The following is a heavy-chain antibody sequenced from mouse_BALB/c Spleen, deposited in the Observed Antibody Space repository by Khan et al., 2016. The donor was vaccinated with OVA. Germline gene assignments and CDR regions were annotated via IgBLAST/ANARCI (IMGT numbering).Heavy chain of an antibody. V-gene: IGHV9-3-1*01. J-gene: IGHJ4*01. CDR3: ARPTYFSYTMDD. D-gene: IGHD2-10*01. Sequence: QIQLVQSGPELKKPGETVKISCKASGYTFRNFGMNWVKQAPGKGLEWMGWINTYSGEPTYADDFKGRFAFSLETSASTAYLQINNLKNEDTATYFCARPTYFSYTMDDWGQGTSDTVAS. CDR2: INTYSGEP. CDR1: GYTFRNFG.